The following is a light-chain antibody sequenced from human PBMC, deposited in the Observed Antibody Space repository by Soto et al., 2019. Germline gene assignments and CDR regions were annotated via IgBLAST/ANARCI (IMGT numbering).Light chain of an antibody. CDR3: QVWYSSTDLYV. CDR1: NIGSES. Sequence: SYELTQPPSVSVAPGQTARITCGGNNIGSESVHWYQQRPGQAPVLVVYDDSDRPSGIPERFSGSNSANTATLTISRVEAGDEADYYCQVWYSSTDLYVFGSGTKVKVL. CDR2: DDS. J-gene: IGLJ1*01. V-gene: IGLV3-21*02.